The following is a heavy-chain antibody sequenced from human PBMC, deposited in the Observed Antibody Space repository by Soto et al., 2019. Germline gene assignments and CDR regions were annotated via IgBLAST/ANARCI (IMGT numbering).Heavy chain of an antibody. CDR3: ARDVRPAHTSCFDP. J-gene: IGHJ5*02. CDR2: IYYSGST. CDR1: GGSISSGDYY. V-gene: IGHV4-31*03. D-gene: IGHD2-8*01. Sequence: QVQLQESGPGLVKPSQTLSLTCTVSGGSISSGDYYWSWIRQHPGKGLEWIGYIYYSGSTYSNPSLKSRVSISVDTSKNRFSLKLSSVTAADTAVYFCARDVRPAHTSCFDPWGQGTLVTVSS.